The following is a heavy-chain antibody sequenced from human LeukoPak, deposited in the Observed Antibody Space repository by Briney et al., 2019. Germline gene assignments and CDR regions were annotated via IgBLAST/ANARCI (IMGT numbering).Heavy chain of an antibody. J-gene: IGHJ4*02. Sequence: GGSLRLSCAVSGFTFSDSYMTWLRQAPGKGLESLSYISPSGTDISYADSVKGRFTISRDNAKNSLYLQMNSLRAEDTAVYYCASEQSGNYYRPFDSWGQGTLVTVSS. V-gene: IGHV3-11*04. CDR1: GFTFSDSY. CDR2: ISPSGTDI. CDR3: ASEQSGNYYRPFDS. D-gene: IGHD1-26*01.